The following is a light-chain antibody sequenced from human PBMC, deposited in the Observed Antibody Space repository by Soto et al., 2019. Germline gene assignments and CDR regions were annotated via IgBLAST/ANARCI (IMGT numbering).Light chain of an antibody. CDR2: DAS. V-gene: IGKV3-11*01. CDR1: QSVSSY. Sequence: IVLTQAPATLSLWPGETAILSCRASQSVSSYLSWYQQKPGQAPRLLIYDASSRAPGVPARFSGSGSGTDFTITSSSLAAEDVALYYCQQRSSWITFGQGTRLEIE. J-gene: IGKJ5*01. CDR3: QQRSSWIT.